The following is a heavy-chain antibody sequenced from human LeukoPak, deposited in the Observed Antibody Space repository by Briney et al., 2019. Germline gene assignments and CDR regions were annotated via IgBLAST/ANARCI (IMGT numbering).Heavy chain of an antibody. CDR1: GGSISSYY. CDR2: IYYSGST. D-gene: IGHD6-19*01. V-gene: IGHV4-59*08. CDR3: ARHGGIAVAGSLTGFDY. J-gene: IGHJ4*02. Sequence: PSETLSLTCSVSGGSISSYYWSWIRQPPGKGLEWIGYIYYSGSTNYNPSLKSRVTISVDTSKNQFSLKLSSVTAADTAVYYCARHGGIAVAGSLTGFDYWGQGTLVTVSS.